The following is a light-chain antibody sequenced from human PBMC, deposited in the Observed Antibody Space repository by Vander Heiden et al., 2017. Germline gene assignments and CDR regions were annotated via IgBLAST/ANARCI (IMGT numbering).Light chain of an antibody. CDR1: SSAIGGYKY. Sequence: QSALTQPASVSGSPGQSITISCTGTSSAIGGYKYVSWYQQHPGKAPKLMIFDVSNRPSVVSNRFSGSKSGNTASLTISGLQAEDEADYYCSSYTSASTRVFGTGTKVTVL. CDR2: DVS. CDR3: SSYTSASTRV. V-gene: IGLV2-14*01. J-gene: IGLJ1*01.